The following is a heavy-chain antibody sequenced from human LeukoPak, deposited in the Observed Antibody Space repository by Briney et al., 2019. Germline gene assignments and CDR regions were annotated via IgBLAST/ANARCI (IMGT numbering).Heavy chain of an antibody. V-gene: IGHV3-23*01. CDR2: ISGSDGST. J-gene: IGHJ4*02. D-gene: IGHD1-26*01. CDR1: GFTFSSYA. CDR3: AKDVGKWESLHFFDY. Sequence: PGGSLRLSCAASGFTFSSYAMSWVRQAPGKGLEWVSGISGSDGSTNYADSVKGRFTISRDNSRNTLYLQMNSLRGDDTAVYYCAKDVGKWESLHFFDYWGQGTLVTVSS.